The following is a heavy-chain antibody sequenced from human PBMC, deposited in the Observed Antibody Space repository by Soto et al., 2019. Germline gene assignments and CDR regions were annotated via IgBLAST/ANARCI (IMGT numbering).Heavy chain of an antibody. J-gene: IGHJ6*02. D-gene: IGHD5-12*01. CDR1: GFTFSSYG. Sequence: QVQLVESGGGVVQPGRSLRLSCAASGFTFSSYGMHWVRQAPGKGLEWVAVIWYDGSNKYYADSVKGRFTISRDNSKNTLYLQMNSLRAEDTAVYYCARDRGSPYGMDVWGQGTTVTVSS. CDR3: ARDRGSPYGMDV. V-gene: IGHV3-33*01. CDR2: IWYDGSNK.